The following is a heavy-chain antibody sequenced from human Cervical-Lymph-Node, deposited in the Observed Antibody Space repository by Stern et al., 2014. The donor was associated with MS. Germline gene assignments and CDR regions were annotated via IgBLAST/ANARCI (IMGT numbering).Heavy chain of an antibody. J-gene: IGHJ3*02. V-gene: IGHV4-30-4*01. CDR3: AGAIGKYELLESFDM. Sequence: QLQLQESGPGLVKPSQTLSLACAVSGASVGGGDWYWSWIRQPPGNGLEWLGHIYYSGTTYYKPSLKSRLIISLDTSKNQFSLNLTSVTAADTAVYYCAGAIGKYELLESFDMWGQGTMVTVSS. D-gene: IGHD1-1*01. CDR2: IYYSGTT. CDR1: GASVGGGDWY.